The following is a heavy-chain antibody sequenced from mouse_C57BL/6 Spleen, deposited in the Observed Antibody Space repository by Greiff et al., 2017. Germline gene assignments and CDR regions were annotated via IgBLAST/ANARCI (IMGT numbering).Heavy chain of an antibody. D-gene: IGHD1-1*01. CDR2: ISSGGSYT. V-gene: IGHV5-6*01. J-gene: IGHJ4*01. Sequence: DVHLVESGGDLVKPGGSLKLSCAASGFTFSSYGMSWVRQTPDKRLEWVATISSGGSYTYYPDRVQGRFPISRATAKNTLYLQMSSLKSEDTAMYYGAREGLLLRSSYYAMDYWGQGTSVTVSS. CDR1: GFTFSSYG. CDR3: AREGLLLRSSYYAMDY.